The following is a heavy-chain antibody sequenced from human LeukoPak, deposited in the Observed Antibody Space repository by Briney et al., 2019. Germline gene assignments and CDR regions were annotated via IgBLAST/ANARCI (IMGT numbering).Heavy chain of an antibody. V-gene: IGHV4-39*01. Sequence: KPSETLSLTCTVSGGSISSSSYYWGWIRQPPGKGLEWIGSIYYSGSTYYNPSLKSRVTISVDTSKNQFSLKLSSVTVADTAVYYCARLISGYDEYNWFDPWGQGTLVTVSS. D-gene: IGHD5-12*01. CDR2: IYYSGST. CDR1: GGSISSSSYY. J-gene: IGHJ5*02. CDR3: ARLISGYDEYNWFDP.